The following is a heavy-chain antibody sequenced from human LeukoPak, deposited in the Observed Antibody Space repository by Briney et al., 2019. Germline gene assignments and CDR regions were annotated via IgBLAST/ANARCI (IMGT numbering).Heavy chain of an antibody. V-gene: IGHV3-30-3*02. CDR1: GFXFSSYA. Sequence: PGRSLRLSCAASGFXFSSYAMHWVRQAPGKGLEWVAVISYDGSNKYYADSVKGRFTISRDNSKNTLYLQMSSLRGEDTAVYYCAKNYESGRGVPYGMDVWGQGTTVTVSS. D-gene: IGHD3-10*01. J-gene: IGHJ6*02. CDR2: ISYDGSNK. CDR3: AKNYESGRGVPYGMDV.